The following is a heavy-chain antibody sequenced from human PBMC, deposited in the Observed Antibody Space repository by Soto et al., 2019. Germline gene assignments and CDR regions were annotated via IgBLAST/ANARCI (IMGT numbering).Heavy chain of an antibody. V-gene: IGHV3-30*18. Sequence: GGSLRLSCAASGFTFSSYGMHWVRQAPGKGLEWVAVISYDGSNKYYADSVKGRFTISRDNSKNRLYLQMNSLRAEDTAVYYCAKCSRSYSSSSPFDPWGQGTLVTVSS. CDR2: ISYDGSNK. J-gene: IGHJ5*02. CDR3: AKCSRSYSSSSPFDP. CDR1: GFTFSSYG. D-gene: IGHD6-6*01.